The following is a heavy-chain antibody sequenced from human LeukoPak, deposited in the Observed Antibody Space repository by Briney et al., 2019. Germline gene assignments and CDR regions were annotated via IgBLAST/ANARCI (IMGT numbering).Heavy chain of an antibody. J-gene: IGHJ4*02. CDR1: GFTFSSYT. CDR2: ITTGDGNT. V-gene: IGHV3-23*01. CDR3: AKDGGLWVSAHWGDS. Sequence: GGSLRPSCTASGFTFSSYTMTWVRQAPGKGLKWVSTITTGDGNTYYADSVKGRFTVSRDDSKNTLYLQMNSLRAEDTAVYYCAKDGGLWVSAHWGDSWGRGTLVTVSS. D-gene: IGHD7-27*01.